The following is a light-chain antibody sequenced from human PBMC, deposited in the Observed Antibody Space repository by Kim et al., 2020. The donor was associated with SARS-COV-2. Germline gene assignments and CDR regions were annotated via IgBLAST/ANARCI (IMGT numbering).Light chain of an antibody. CDR1: QGISTA. J-gene: IGKJ1*01. V-gene: IGKV1-13*02. CDR3: QQLDSYPRT. CDR2: DAS. Sequence: AIQLTQSPSSLSSSVGDRVTISCRASQGISTALVWYQQKPGKPPKLLIYDASRLESGVPSRFSGTGSGTDFSLTINSLQPEDFATYYCQQLDSYPRTFGPGTKVDIK.